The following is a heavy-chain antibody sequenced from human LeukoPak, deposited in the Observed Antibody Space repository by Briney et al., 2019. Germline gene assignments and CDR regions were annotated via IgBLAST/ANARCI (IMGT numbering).Heavy chain of an antibody. CDR2: IYNSGST. Sequence: PSETLSLTCAVYGGSFSGSNWSWIRRPPGKGLEWIGEIYNSGSTIYNPSLKSRVTISVDTSKNQLSLNLISVTAADTAVYQCARLYYYGSGSYLSGFDIWGQGTMVTVSS. D-gene: IGHD3-10*01. J-gene: IGHJ3*02. CDR3: ARLYYYGSGSYLSGFDI. CDR1: GGSFSGSN. V-gene: IGHV4-34*01.